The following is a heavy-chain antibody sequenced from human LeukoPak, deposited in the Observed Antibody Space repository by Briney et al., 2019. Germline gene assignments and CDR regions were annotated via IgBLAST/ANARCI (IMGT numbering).Heavy chain of an antibody. CDR1: GYTFTNYG. D-gene: IGHD6-19*01. CDR2: ISPYNGNA. CDR3: ARGFPSGKQWLTN. V-gene: IGHV1-18*01. J-gene: IGHJ4*02. Sequence: AAVKVCCKASGYTFTNYGISWVRQAPGQGLEWMGWISPYNGNANYAQKIPGRVTMTTDTSTGTAYMDLRSLRSDDTAVYYCARGFPSGKQWLTNWGQGTLFTFPS.